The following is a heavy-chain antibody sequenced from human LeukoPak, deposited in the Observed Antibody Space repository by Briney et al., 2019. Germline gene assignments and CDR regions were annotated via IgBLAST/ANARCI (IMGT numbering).Heavy chain of an antibody. CDR2: INPGGGST. D-gene: IGHD5-18*01. V-gene: IGHV1-46*01. CDR3: AREPAMTYYFDY. Sequence: ASVKVSCKASGGTFSSYAISWVRQAPGQGLEWMGMINPGGGSTTYAQKFQDRVTMTRDTSTSTVYMELSSLRSEDTAVYYCAREPAMTYYFDYWGQGSLVTVSS. CDR1: GGTFSSYA. J-gene: IGHJ4*02.